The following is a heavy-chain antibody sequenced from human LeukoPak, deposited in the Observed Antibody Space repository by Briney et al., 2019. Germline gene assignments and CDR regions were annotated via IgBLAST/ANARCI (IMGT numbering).Heavy chain of an antibody. J-gene: IGHJ3*02. V-gene: IGHV4-39*01. CDR2: IYYSGST. CDR3: ARGSNYDFWSGYPLDAFDI. D-gene: IGHD3-3*01. Sequence: PSETLSLTCTVSGGSISSSSYYWGWIRQPPGKGLEWIGSIYYSGSTYYNPSLKSRVTISVDTSKNQFSLKLSSVTAADTAVYYCARGSNYDFWSGYPLDAFDIWGQGTMVTVSS. CDR1: GGSISSSSYY.